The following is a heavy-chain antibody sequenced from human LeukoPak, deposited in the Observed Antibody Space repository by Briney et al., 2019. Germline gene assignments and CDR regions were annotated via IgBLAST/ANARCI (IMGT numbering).Heavy chain of an antibody. CDR2: ISGSSDAI. CDR1: GFTFSTYS. J-gene: IGHJ6*02. D-gene: IGHD3-10*01. CDR3: ARYFGGPQGMDV. Sequence: GGSLRLSCAASGFTFSTYSMSWVRQAPGKGLEWVSYISGSSDAIYYGDSVKGRFTISRDNAKNSLYLQMNSLRDEDTAVYYCARYFGGPQGMDVWGQGTTVTVSS. V-gene: IGHV3-48*02.